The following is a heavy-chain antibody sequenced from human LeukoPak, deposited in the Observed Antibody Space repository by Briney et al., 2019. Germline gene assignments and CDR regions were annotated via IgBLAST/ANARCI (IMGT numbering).Heavy chain of an antibody. D-gene: IGHD2-2*01. CDR1: RFTLYKYL. CDR3: VREDDVKVPAHRGDWFDP. V-gene: IGHV3-7*01. CDR2: KKRDGSEK. J-gene: IGHJ5*02. Sequence: TGGAPRISCVVSRFTLYKYLISLVRPAPRKGPGGGAHKKRDGSEKNYVDSVKGRFTISRDNAKNSLYLQMNSLRAEDTAVYYCVREDDVKVPAHRGDWFDPWGQGTLVTVSS.